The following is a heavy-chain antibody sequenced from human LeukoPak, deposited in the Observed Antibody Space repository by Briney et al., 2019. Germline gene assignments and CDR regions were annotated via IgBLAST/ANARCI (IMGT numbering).Heavy chain of an antibody. D-gene: IGHD2-2*01. J-gene: IGHJ4*02. V-gene: IGHV3-64*01. CDR3: ARHGCSSTSCHIEYYFDY. CDR2: ISSSGGST. Sequence: GGSLRLSCAASGFTFSSYAMHWVRQAPGKGLEYVSAISSSGGSTYYANSVKGRFTISRDNSKNTLYLQMGSLRAEDMAVYYCARHGCSSTSCHIEYYFDYWGQGTLVTVSS. CDR1: GFTFSSYA.